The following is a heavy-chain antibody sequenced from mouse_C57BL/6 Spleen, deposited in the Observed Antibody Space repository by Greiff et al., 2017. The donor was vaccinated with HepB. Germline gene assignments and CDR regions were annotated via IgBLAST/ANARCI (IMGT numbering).Heavy chain of an antibody. CDR2: INTYNGGT. Sequence: EVQLQQSGPVLVKPGASVKMSCKASGYTFTDYYMNWVKQSHGKSLEWIGVINTYNGGTSYNQKFKGKATLTVDKSSSTAYMELNSLTSEDSAVDYCAISADYAGYFDYWGQGTTLTVSS. J-gene: IGHJ2*01. D-gene: IGHD2-4*01. CDR3: AISADYAGYFDY. CDR1: GYTFTDYY. V-gene: IGHV1-19*01.